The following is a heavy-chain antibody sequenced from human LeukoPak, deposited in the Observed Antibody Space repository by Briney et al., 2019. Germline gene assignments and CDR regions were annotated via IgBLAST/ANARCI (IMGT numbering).Heavy chain of an antibody. CDR2: ISGYDDTT. V-gene: IGHV1-18*01. Sequence: ASVKVSCKASGYTFTSYGIAWVRQAPGQGLEWMGWISGYDDTTNYAQKLQGRVTMTTDTSTSTGYMELRSLRSDDTAVYYCARRSLIHTNYFDYWGQGTLVTVSS. J-gene: IGHJ4*02. CDR3: ARRSLIHTNYFDY. CDR1: GYTFTSYG. D-gene: IGHD5-12*01.